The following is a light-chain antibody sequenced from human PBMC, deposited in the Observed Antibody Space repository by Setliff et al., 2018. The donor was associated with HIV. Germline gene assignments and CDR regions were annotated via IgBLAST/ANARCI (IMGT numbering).Light chain of an antibody. CDR1: KIGSKS. V-gene: IGLV3-21*03. CDR2: DDS. CDR3: QVWDSSSVHYV. Sequence: SYELTQPPSVSVAPGKTARITCGGNKIGSKSVHWYQQKPGQAPVLIVYDDSDRPSGIPERFSGSNSGNTATLTISRVEAGDEADYYCQVWDSSSVHYVFGTGTKVTVL. J-gene: IGLJ1*01.